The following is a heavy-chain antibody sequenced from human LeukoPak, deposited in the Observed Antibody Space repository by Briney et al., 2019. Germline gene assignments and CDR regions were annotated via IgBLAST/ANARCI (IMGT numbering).Heavy chain of an antibody. Sequence: GGSLRLSCAASGFTFSSYEMNWVRQAPGKGLEWVSYISSSSSTIHYADSVKGRFTISRDNAKNSLYMQMNSLRAEDTAVYYCARGFHRRLYDSSGYYPYWGQGTLVTVSS. CDR2: ISSSSSTI. CDR3: ARGFHRRLYDSSGYYPY. CDR1: GFTFSSYE. D-gene: IGHD3-22*01. V-gene: IGHV3-48*03. J-gene: IGHJ4*02.